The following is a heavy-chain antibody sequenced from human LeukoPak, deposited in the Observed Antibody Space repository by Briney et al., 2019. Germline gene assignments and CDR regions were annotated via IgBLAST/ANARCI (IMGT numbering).Heavy chain of an antibody. D-gene: IGHD5-18*01. J-gene: IGHJ4*02. CDR3: ARTKLGYSYGFGRFDY. Sequence: SVKVSCKASGGTFSSYAISWVRQAPGQGLEWMGGIIPIFGTANYAQKFQGRVTITADESTSTAYMELSSLRSEDTAVYYCARTKLGYSYGFGRFDYWGQGTLVTVSS. V-gene: IGHV1-69*13. CDR2: IIPIFGTA. CDR1: GGTFSSYA.